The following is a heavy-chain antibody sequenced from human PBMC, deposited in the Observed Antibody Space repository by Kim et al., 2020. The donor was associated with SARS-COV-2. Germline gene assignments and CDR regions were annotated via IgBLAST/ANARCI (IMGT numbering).Heavy chain of an antibody. CDR2: MKQDGGEK. V-gene: IGHV3-7*01. CDR3: ARNRGDD. D-gene: IGHD1-26*01. Sequence: GGSLRLSCVGSGFIFTDSWMNWVRQAPGKGLEWVARMKQDGGEKYYVDSVKGRFTISRDSTKNSLYLQMDSLRAEDTAVYYCARNRGDDWGQGTLVTVSS. CDR1: GFIFTDSW. J-gene: IGHJ4*02.